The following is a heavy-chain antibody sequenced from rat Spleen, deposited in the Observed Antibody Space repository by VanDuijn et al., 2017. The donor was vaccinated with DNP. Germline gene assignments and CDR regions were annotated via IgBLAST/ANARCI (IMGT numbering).Heavy chain of an antibody. Sequence: EVQLVESGGGLLQPGRSLRLSCAASGFTFSSYDMAWVRQAPTKGLEWVASITNSGGSTYYRDSVKGRFTISRDNAKSTLYLQMDSLRSEDTATYYCTTNNPFDYWGQGVMVTVSS. V-gene: IGHV5-27*01. CDR1: GFTFSSYD. D-gene: IGHD1-10*01. CDR2: ITNSGGST. CDR3: TTNNPFDY. J-gene: IGHJ2*01.